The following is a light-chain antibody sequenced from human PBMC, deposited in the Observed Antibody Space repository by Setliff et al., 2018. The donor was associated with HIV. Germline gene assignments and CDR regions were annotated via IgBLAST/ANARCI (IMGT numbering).Light chain of an antibody. CDR2: DVI. V-gene: IGLV2-14*03. J-gene: IGLJ3*02. Sequence: QSALAQPASVSGSPGQSITISCTGTSSDVGGYNYVSWYQQHPGKAPKLMIYDVITRPSGVSDRFSASKSGNTASLTISGLQADDEADYYCSSYTSSSTWVFGGGTKVTVL. CDR3: SSYTSSSTWV. CDR1: SSDVGGYNY.